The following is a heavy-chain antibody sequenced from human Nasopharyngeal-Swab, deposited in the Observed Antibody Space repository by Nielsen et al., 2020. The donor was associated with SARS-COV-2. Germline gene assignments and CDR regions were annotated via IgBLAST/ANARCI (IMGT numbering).Heavy chain of an antibody. V-gene: IGHV4-39*01. CDR1: GGSISSSSYY. CDR3: ARLLLGGYYYGRYYFDY. Sequence: GSLRLSCTVSGGSISSSSYYWGWIRQPPGKGLEWIGSIYYSGSTYYNPSLKSRVTISVDTSKNQFSLKLSSVTAADTAVYYCARLLLGGYYYGRYYFDYWGQGTLVTVSS. CDR2: IYYSGST. D-gene: IGHD3-22*01. J-gene: IGHJ4*02.